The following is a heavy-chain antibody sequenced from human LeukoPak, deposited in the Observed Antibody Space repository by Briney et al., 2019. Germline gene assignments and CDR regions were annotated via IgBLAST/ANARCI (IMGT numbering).Heavy chain of an antibody. D-gene: IGHD3-10*02. Sequence: GSLRLSCAASGFAFSSYEMNWVRQAPGKGLEWVSYISSSGSTIYYADSVKGRFTISRDNAKNSLYLQMNSLRAEDTAVYYCAELGITMIGGVWGKGTTVTISS. V-gene: IGHV3-48*03. CDR3: AELGITMIGGV. CDR2: ISSSGSTI. CDR1: GFAFSSYE. J-gene: IGHJ6*04.